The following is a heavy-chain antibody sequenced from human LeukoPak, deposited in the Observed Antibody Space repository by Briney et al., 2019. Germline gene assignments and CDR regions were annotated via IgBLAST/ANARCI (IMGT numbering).Heavy chain of an antibody. D-gene: IGHD5-12*01. Sequence: ASVKVSCKASGYTFTGYYIHWVRQAPGQGLEWMGWINPNSGGTNYAQKFQGRVTMTRDTSISTACMELSRLRSDDTAVYYCARGGGYDSIFDYWGQGTLVTVSS. CDR1: GYTFTGYY. V-gene: IGHV1-2*02. CDR3: ARGGGYDSIFDY. J-gene: IGHJ4*02. CDR2: INPNSGGT.